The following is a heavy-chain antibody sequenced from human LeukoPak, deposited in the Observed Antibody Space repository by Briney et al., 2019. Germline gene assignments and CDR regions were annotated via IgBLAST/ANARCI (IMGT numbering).Heavy chain of an antibody. CDR2: INPNSGGT. CDR3: ARPRALAVAGRVDDWFDP. D-gene: IGHD6-19*01. Sequence: ASVKVSCKASGYTFTGYYMNWVRQAPGQGLEWMGWINPNSGGTNYAQKFQGRVTITRDTSASTAYMELSSLRSEDTAVYYCARPRALAVAGRVDDWFDPWGQGTLVTVSS. V-gene: IGHV1-2*02. CDR1: GYTFTGYY. J-gene: IGHJ5*02.